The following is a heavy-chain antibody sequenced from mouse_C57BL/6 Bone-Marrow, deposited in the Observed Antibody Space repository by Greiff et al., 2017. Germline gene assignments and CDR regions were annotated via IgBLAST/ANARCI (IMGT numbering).Heavy chain of an antibody. V-gene: IGHV5-4*01. CDR2: ISDGGSYT. CDR1: GFTFSSYA. Sequence: EVKLVESGGGLVKPGGSLKLSCAASGFTFSSYAMSWVRQTPEKRLEWVGTISDGGSYTYYPDNVKGRFTISRDNAKNNLYLQMSHLKSEDTAMYYCARDCSNYWYFDVWGTGTTVTVSS. J-gene: IGHJ1*03. D-gene: IGHD1-1*01. CDR3: ARDCSNYWYFDV.